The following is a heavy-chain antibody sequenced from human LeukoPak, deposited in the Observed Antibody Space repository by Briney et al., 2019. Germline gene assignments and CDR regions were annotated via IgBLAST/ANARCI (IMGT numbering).Heavy chain of an antibody. CDR3: ARDPSAPVRAFHL. V-gene: IGHV1-69*13. J-gene: IGHJ3*01. Sequence: AVKLSCKASGSSFSRCAFSWVRQAPGQGPEWVGGITPIDGTANFAQKFQDRVTITADESTNTAYMELSSLRSEDTAVYYCARDPSAPVRAFHLWGQGTMVTVSS. CDR2: ITPIDGTA. CDR1: GSSFSRCA. D-gene: IGHD2-2*01.